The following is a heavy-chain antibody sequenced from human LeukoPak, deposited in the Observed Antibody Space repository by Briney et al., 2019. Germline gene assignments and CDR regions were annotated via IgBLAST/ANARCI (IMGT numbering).Heavy chain of an antibody. D-gene: IGHD2-2*01. CDR1: GGSISSSSYY. CDR2: IYYSGST. CDR3: ARHVTHIAVVPAAISYYGMDV. Sequence: SETLSLTCTVSGGSISSSSYYWGWIRQPPGKGLEWIGSIYYSGSTYYNPSLKSRVTISVDTSKNQFSLKLSSVTAADTAVYYCARHVTHIAVVPAAISYYGMDVWGQGTTVTVSS. J-gene: IGHJ6*02. V-gene: IGHV4-39*01.